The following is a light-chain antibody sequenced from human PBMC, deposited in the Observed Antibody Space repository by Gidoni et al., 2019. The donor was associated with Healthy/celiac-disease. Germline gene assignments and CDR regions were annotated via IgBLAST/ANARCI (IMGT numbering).Light chain of an antibody. CDR3: QQSYSTPQT. CDR2: AAS. J-gene: IGKJ1*01. Sequence: DIQMTQSPSSLSASVGDRVTITCRASQSISSYLNWYQQKPGKAPKLLIYAASSLQSGVTSRFSGSGSGTDFTLTISSLQPEDFATYYCQQSYSTPQTFGQXTKVEIK. V-gene: IGKV1-39*01. CDR1: QSISSY.